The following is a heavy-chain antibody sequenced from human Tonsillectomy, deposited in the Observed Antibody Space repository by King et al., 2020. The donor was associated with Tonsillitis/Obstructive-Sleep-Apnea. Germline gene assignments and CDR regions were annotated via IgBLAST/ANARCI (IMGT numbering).Heavy chain of an antibody. V-gene: IGHV3-74*01. CDR2: VNSDESNT. CDR3: ARGIIGASVAFDI. Sequence: VQLVESGGGLVQPGGSLRLSCAASGFTFSSYWMHWVRQAPGEGLVWVSRVNSDESNTNYADSVKGRFTISRDNAKNTLYLQVNSLRAEDTAVYYCARGIIGASVAFDIWGEEAMVTVSS. J-gene: IGHJ3*02. CDR1: GFTFSSYW. D-gene: IGHD3-16*01.